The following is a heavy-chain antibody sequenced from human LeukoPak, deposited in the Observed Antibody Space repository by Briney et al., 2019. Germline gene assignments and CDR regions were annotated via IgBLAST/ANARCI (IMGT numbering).Heavy chain of an antibody. CDR3: ASNPTSYDSSGSLDY. CDR1: GFTFSSYA. V-gene: IGHV3-23*01. D-gene: IGHD3-22*01. Sequence: GGSLRLSCAASGFTFSSYAMSWVRQAPGKGLEWVSAISGSGGSTYYAESVKGRFTISRDNSKNTLYLQMNSLRAEDTAVYYCASNPTSYDSSGSLDYWGQGTLVTVSS. J-gene: IGHJ4*02. CDR2: ISGSGGST.